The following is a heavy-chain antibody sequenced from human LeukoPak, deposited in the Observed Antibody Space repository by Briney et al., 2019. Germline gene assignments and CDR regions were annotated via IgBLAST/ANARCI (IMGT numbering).Heavy chain of an antibody. CDR1: GGSISNYY. Sequence: SDTLSLTYTVSGGSISNYYWSCIRQPPATALEWPGYIYYRGSTNYNPSLTSRHNISVDTTKNQFSLNLISVPAADAAVYYCARGAVVAGIYVGYLGPGTLGTVSS. CDR3: ARGAVVAGIYVGY. CDR2: IYYRGST. J-gene: IGHJ4*01. V-gene: IGHV4-59*07. D-gene: IGHD2-21*01.